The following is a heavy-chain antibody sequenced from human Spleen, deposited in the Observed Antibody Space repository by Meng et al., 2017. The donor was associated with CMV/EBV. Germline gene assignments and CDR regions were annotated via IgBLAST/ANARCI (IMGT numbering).Heavy chain of an antibody. V-gene: IGHV3-21*01. CDR2: ISSSSSYI. CDR1: GFTFSSYS. J-gene: IGHJ4*02. Sequence: GESLKISCAASGFTFSSYSMNWVRQAPGKGLEWVSSISSSSSYIYYADSVKGRFTISRDNAKNSLYLQMNSLRAEDTAVYYCARDQNWVFDYWGRGTLVTVSS. D-gene: IGHD7-27*01. CDR3: ARDQNWVFDY.